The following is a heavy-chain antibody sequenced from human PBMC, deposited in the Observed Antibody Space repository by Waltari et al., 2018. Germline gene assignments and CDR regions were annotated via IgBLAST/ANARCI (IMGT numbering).Heavy chain of an antibody. CDR1: GFTFSTSA. J-gene: IGHJ5*02. CDR3: AKDPKS. CDR2: IGGAGVNT. V-gene: IGHV3-23*01. Sequence: EGQLLESGGGLVPPGGSLRRSCCASGFTFSTSAMNWVRQAPGKGLEWVSSIGGAGVNTYYTDSVKGRFTISRDSSKNALYLQMNSLRVEDTAVYYCAKDPKSWGQGTLVTVSS.